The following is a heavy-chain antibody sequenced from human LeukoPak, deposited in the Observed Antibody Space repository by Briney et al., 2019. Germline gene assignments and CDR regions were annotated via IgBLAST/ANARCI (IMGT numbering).Heavy chain of an antibody. D-gene: IGHD3-10*01. J-gene: IGHJ4*02. CDR1: GFTFSSYA. Sequence: ARSLRLSCAAPGFTFSSYAVHWVRQTPGKGLEWVAVISYDGNKKYYADSVKGRFTISRDNAENSLHLQMNSLRAEDTALYYCARESLYSGSASSDLDYWGQGTLVTVSS. V-gene: IGHV3-30-3*01. CDR3: ARESLYSGSASSDLDY. CDR2: ISYDGNKK.